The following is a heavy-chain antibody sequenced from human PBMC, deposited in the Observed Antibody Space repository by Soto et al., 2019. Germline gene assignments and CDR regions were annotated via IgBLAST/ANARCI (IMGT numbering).Heavy chain of an antibody. CDR1: GSTFISHS. D-gene: IGHD2-15*01. J-gene: IGHJ4*02. Sequence: EVQLAESGGGLVQPGGSLRLSCVASGSTFISHSMRWVRQAPGKGLESVAKIKPDGSESYYVDSVRGRFTFSRDNAKNSLSLQMNSLRDEDTAVYYCAIEEWWRVEFWGQGTLVTVSS. CDR3: AIEEWWRVEF. CDR2: IKPDGSES. V-gene: IGHV3-7*01.